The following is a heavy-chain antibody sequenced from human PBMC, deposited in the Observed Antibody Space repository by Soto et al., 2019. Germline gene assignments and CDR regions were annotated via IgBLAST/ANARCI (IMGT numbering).Heavy chain of an antibody. Sequence: QVQLVQSGAEVKKPGSSVKVSCKTSGGTFRTSAISWVRQAPGQGLEWMGGIMPVFPTPDYAQKFQGRVTITADESTRTADMERSSLRSEDTAVYYCARDKDRQQLGGNYYYIMDVWGQGTTVTVSS. CDR1: GGTFRTSA. J-gene: IGHJ6*01. CDR3: ARDKDRQQLGGNYYYIMDV. D-gene: IGHD3-3*02. CDR2: IMPVFPTP. V-gene: IGHV1-69*12.